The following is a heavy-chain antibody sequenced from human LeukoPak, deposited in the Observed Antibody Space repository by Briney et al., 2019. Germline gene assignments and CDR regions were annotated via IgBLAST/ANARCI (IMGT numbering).Heavy chain of an antibody. CDR3: ARGLLLGVDY. CDR2: INAGNGNT. V-gene: IGHV1-3*01. D-gene: IGHD2-15*01. Sequence: GPVKVSCKASGYTFTSYAMHWVRQAPGQRLEWMGWINAGNGNTKYSQKFQGRVTITRDTSASTAYMELSSLRSEDTAVYHCARGLLLGVDYWGQGTLVTVSS. CDR1: GYTFTSYA. J-gene: IGHJ4*02.